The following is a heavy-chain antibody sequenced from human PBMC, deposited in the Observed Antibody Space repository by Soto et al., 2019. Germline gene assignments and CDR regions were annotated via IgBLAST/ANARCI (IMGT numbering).Heavy chain of an antibody. CDR2: ISGSGDST. Sequence: EVQLLESGGGLVQPGGSLRLSCAASGFTFSSYAMRWVRQAPVKGLEWVSAISGSGDSTYYADSVKGRFTISRDNSKHTLYLQRNSLRAEDTAVYYGARRGSGSYYDYWGQGTLVTVSS. CDR1: GFTFSSYA. CDR3: ARRGSGSYYDY. J-gene: IGHJ4*02. D-gene: IGHD1-26*01. V-gene: IGHV3-23*01.